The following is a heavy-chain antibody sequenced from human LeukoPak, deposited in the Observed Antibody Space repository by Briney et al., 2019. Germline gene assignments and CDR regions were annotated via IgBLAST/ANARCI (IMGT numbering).Heavy chain of an antibody. Sequence: SETLSLTCTVSGGSISSSSYYWGWIRQPPGKGLEWIGSIYYSGSTYYNPSLKSRVTISVDTSKNQFSLSLSSVTAADTAVYYCARLSSFYWGQGALVTVSS. D-gene: IGHD6-6*01. CDR3: ARLSSFY. J-gene: IGHJ4*02. CDR2: IYYSGST. V-gene: IGHV4-39*01. CDR1: GGSISSSSYY.